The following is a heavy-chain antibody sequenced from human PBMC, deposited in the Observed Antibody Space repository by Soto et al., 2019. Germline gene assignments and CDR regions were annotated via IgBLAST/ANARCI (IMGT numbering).Heavy chain of an antibody. D-gene: IGHD4-17*01. V-gene: IGHV4-39*01. CDR3: ARSMTTVVTLDY. J-gene: IGHJ4*02. CDR1: GGSISSSSYY. CDR2: IYYSGST. Sequence: SSETLSLTCTVSGGSISSSSYYWGWIRQPPGKGLEWIGSIYYSGSTYYNPSLKSRVTISVDTPKNQFSLKLSSVTAADTAVYYCARSMTTVVTLDYWGQGTLVTVSS.